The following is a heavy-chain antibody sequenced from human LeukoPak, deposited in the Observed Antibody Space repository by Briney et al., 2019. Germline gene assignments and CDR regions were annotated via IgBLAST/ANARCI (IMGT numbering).Heavy chain of an antibody. CDR2: INPNSGGT. CDR3: ARDLRMIVVVIKDYYYYGMDV. J-gene: IGHJ6*02. CDR1: GYTFTGYY. Sequence: ASVKASCKASGYTFTGYYMHWVRQAPGQGLEWMEWINPNSGGTNYAQKFQGRVTMTRDTSTSTVYMKLSSLRSEDTAVYYCARDLRMIVVVIKDYYYYGMDVWGQGTTVTVSS. D-gene: IGHD3-22*01. V-gene: IGHV1-2*02.